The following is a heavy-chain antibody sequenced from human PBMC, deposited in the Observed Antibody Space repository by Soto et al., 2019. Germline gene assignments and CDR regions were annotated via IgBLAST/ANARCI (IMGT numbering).Heavy chain of an antibody. V-gene: IGHV3-23*01. CDR3: AKDRGIQYSFDY. CDR1: GFTFSSYA. D-gene: IGHD3-10*01. J-gene: IGHJ4*02. Sequence: EVQLLESGGGLVQPGGSLRLSCAASGFTFSSYAMSWVRQAPGKGLEWVSAISGSGGSTYYADSVKGRFTISRDNSKKTPYLQMNSLRAEDTAVYYCAKDRGIQYSFDYWGQGALVTVCS. CDR2: ISGSGGST.